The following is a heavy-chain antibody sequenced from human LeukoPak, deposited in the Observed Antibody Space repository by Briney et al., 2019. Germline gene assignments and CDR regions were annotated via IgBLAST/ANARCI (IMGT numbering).Heavy chain of an antibody. D-gene: IGHD1-26*01. CDR1: GGSISSYY. CDR2: IYYSGST. J-gene: IGHJ4*02. V-gene: IGHV4-59*01. CDR3: ARVGVVGATTFDY. Sequence: SETLSLTCTVSGGSISSYYWSWIRQPPGKGLEWIGHIYYSGSTNYNPSLKSRVTISVDTSKNQFSLKLSSVTAADTAVYYCARVGVVGATTFDYWGQGTLVTVSS.